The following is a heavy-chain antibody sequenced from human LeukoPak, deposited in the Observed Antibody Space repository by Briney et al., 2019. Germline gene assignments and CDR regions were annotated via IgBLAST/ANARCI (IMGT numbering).Heavy chain of an antibody. D-gene: IGHD1-20*01. Sequence: GGSLRLSCAASGFTFTTYKMNWVRQAPGKGLEWVSSISGSGTYMYYADSLKGRFTISRDNAKNSLYLQMNSLKAEDTAVYYCARVLDITGTIFDAFDIWGQGTMVTVSS. CDR2: ISGSGTYM. V-gene: IGHV3-21*01. J-gene: IGHJ3*02. CDR3: ARVLDITGTIFDAFDI. CDR1: GFTFTTYK.